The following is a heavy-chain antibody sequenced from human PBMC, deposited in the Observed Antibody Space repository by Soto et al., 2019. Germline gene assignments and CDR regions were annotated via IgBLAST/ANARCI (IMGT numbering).Heavy chain of an antibody. CDR2: INADGSSA. D-gene: IGHD2-8*01. V-gene: IGHV3-74*01. Sequence: GGSLRLSCAASGFTFSNYWMHWVRQPPGEGLVWVSRINADGSSAYNADSVKGRFTISRDNAKNTLYLQMNSLRAEDTAVYYCAREECTNGVCYLADAIDIPGQGTIVTVSS. J-gene: IGHJ3*02. CDR1: GFTFSNYW. CDR3: AREECTNGVCYLADAIDI.